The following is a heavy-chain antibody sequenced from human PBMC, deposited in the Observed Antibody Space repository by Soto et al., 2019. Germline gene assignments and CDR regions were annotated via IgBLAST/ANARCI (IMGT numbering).Heavy chain of an antibody. CDR1: GGTFSSYA. Sequence: SVKVSCKASGGTFSSYAISWVRQAPGQGLEWMGGITPIFGTANYAQKFQGRVTITADESTSTAYMELSSLRSEDTAVYYCARDRMGKGYYDSSGYYRRDAFDIWGQGTMVTVSS. CDR3: ARDRMGKGYYDSSGYYRRDAFDI. V-gene: IGHV1-69*13. CDR2: ITPIFGTA. D-gene: IGHD3-22*01. J-gene: IGHJ3*02.